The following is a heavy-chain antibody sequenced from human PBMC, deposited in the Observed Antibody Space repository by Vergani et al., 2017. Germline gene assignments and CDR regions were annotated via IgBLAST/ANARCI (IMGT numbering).Heavy chain of an antibody. CDR1: GDSISSNNC. J-gene: IGHJ4*02. CDR3: ATIGYRRWGYYFDY. CDR2: ICHTEDT. V-gene: IGHV4-4*03. D-gene: IGHD2-2*02. Sequence: QVQLQQWGAGLLKPPGTLSLTCAVSGDSISSNNCWTWVRQPPGKGLEWIGEICHTEDTKYSPSLKSRVTVSVDESRNLFSLRLNSVTAADTAVYYCATIGYRRWGYYFDYWGQGILVTVSS.